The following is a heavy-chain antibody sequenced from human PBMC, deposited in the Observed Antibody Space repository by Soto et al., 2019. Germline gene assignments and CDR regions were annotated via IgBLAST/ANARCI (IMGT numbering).Heavy chain of an antibody. CDR2: TSGSGDST. CDR3: AKTVPSYYYFDS. CDR1: GFSFSTYA. J-gene: IGHJ4*02. D-gene: IGHD3-10*01. Sequence: EVQLLESGGGLVQPGGSLRLSCVASGFSFSTYAMSWVRQAPGKGLEWVAPTSGSGDSTNYADSMKGRFTISRDNSKNTLYLQMNNLRAEDPAVYYCAKTVPSYYYFDSCGQGTLVTVSS. V-gene: IGHV3-23*01.